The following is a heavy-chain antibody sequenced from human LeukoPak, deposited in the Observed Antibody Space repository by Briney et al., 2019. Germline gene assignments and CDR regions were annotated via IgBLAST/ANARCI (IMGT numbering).Heavy chain of an antibody. D-gene: IGHD3-3*01. CDR1: GYTFTGYD. Sequence: ASVKVSCKASGYTFTGYDMHWVRQAPGQGLEWMGWINPNSGGTNYAQKFQGRVTITRDTSISTAYMELSRLRSDDTAVYYCARGNYDFWSGYPFDYWGQGTLVTVSS. CDR2: INPNSGGT. J-gene: IGHJ4*02. V-gene: IGHV1-2*02. CDR3: ARGNYDFWSGYPFDY.